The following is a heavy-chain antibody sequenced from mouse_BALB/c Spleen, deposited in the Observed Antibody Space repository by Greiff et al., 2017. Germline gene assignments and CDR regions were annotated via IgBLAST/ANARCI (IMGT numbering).Heavy chain of an antibody. J-gene: IGHJ4*01. D-gene: IGHD1-2*01. CDR2: IYPGDGDT. Sequence: QVQLQQSGAELARPGASVKLSCKASGYTFTSYWMQWVKQRPGQGLEWIGAIYPGDGDTRYTQKFKGKATLTADKSSSTAYMQLSSLASEDSAVYYCARRPSMDYWGQGTSVTVSS. CDR3: ARRPSMDY. V-gene: IGHV1-87*01. CDR1: GYTFTSYW.